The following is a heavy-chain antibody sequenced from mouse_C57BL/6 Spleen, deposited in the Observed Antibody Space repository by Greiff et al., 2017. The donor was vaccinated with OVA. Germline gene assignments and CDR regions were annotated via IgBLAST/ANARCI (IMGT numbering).Heavy chain of an antibody. CDR2: INPSNGGT. Sequence: VQLQQSGTELVKPGASVKLSCKASGYTFTSYWMHWVKQRPGQGLEWIGNINPSNGGTNYNEKFKSKATLTVDKSSSTAYMQLSSLTSEDSAVYYCARLQFITTVYFDYWGQGTTLTVSS. V-gene: IGHV1-53*01. J-gene: IGHJ2*01. CDR1: GYTFTSYW. CDR3: ARLQFITTVYFDY. D-gene: IGHD1-1*01.